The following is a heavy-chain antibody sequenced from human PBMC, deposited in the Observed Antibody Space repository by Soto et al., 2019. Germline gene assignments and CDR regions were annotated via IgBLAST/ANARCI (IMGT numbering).Heavy chain of an antibody. CDR2: IYPRDSDT. Sequence: GESLKISCKGSGYSFTRYWIGWVRQMPGKGLEWMGIIYPRDSDTRYSPSFQGQVTISADKSITTVYLQWNSLKASDTAIYYCARPGYYDSSGFFNFDHWGQGTLVTVSS. J-gene: IGHJ4*02. CDR1: GYSFTRYW. V-gene: IGHV5-51*01. D-gene: IGHD3-22*01. CDR3: ARPGYYDSSGFFNFDH.